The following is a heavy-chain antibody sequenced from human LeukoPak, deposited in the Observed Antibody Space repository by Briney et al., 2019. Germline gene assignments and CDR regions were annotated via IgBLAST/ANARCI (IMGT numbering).Heavy chain of an antibody. CDR3: ARGHCSGGSCYSGRNWFDP. D-gene: IGHD2-15*01. J-gene: IGHJ5*02. Sequence: GASVKVSCKASGYTFTSYYMHWVRQAPGQGLEWMGIINPSGGSTSYAQKFQGRVTMTRDTSTSTVYMELSSLRSEDTAVYYCARGHCSGGSCYSGRNWFDPWGQGTLVTVSS. CDR1: GYTFTSYY. V-gene: IGHV1-46*01. CDR2: INPSGGST.